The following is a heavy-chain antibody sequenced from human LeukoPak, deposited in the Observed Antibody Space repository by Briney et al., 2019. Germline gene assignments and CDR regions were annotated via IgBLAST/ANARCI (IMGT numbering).Heavy chain of an antibody. D-gene: IGHD5-24*01. CDR3: ARGKSRDGYNYAGYWYFDL. CDR1: GDSVSSNSAA. CDR2: TYYRSKWYN. Sequence: SQTLSLTCAISGDSVSSNSAAWNWIRQSPSRGLEWLGRTYYRSKWYNDYAVSVKSRITINPDTSKNQFSLQLNSVTPEDTAVYYCARGKSRDGYNYAGYWYFDLWGRGTLVTVSS. V-gene: IGHV6-1*01. J-gene: IGHJ2*01.